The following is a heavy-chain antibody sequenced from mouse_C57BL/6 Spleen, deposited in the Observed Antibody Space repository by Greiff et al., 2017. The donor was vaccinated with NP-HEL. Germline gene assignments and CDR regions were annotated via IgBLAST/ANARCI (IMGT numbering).Heavy chain of an antibody. CDR2: IYPGDGDT. CDR1: GYAFSSYW. D-gene: IGHD1-1*01. CDR3: ARDGSSYY. Sequence: QVQLKESGAELVKPGASVKISCKASGYAFSSYWMNSVKQRPGKGLEWIGQIYPGDGDTNYNGKFKGKATLTADKSSSTAYMQLSSLTSEDSAVYFCARDGSSYYWGQGTTLTVSS. V-gene: IGHV1-80*01. J-gene: IGHJ2*01.